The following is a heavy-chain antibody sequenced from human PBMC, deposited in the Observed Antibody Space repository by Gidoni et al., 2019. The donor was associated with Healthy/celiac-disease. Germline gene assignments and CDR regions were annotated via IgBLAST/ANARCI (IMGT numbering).Heavy chain of an antibody. CDR1: GGSISSGSYY. CDR3: ARDSGAGAFDI. V-gene: IGHV4-61*02. CDR2: IYPSGST. J-gene: IGHJ3*02. Sequence: QVQLQESGPGLVKPSQTLSLTCTVSGGSISSGSYYWSWIRQPAGKGLEWIGRIYPSGSTNYNPSLKSRVTISVDTSKNQFSLKLSSVTAADTAVYYCARDSGAGAFDIWGQGTMVTVSS. D-gene: IGHD7-27*01.